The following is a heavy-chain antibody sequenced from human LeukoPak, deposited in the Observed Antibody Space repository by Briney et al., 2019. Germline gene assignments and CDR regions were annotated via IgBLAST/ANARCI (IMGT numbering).Heavy chain of an antibody. Sequence: SETLSLTCTVSGGSIFNYYWHWIRQSPGKGLEWVGYVYANGITAYNPSLRSRGSMSIDPSRSQFSLRLTSVTAADTATYYCARRVYYDTSGYHPTAGYFDLWGRGTLVSVSS. V-gene: IGHV4-4*08. J-gene: IGHJ2*01. D-gene: IGHD3-22*01. CDR2: VYANGIT. CDR3: ARRVYYDTSGYHPTAGYFDL. CDR1: GGSIFNYY.